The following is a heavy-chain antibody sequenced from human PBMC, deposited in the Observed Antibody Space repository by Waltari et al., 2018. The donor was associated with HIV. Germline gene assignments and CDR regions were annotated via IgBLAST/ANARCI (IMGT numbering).Heavy chain of an antibody. CDR3: ARMGLMMYAIGAFDI. J-gene: IGHJ3*02. CDR1: GFTFSLYW. Sequence: EVQLVESGGGLVQPGGSLRLSCAASGFTFSLYWMGWVRQAPGTGLEWVAKIKQDGSEKHYVDSVKGRFTISRDNAKKSLYLQMNSLRAEDTAVYYCARMGLMMYAIGAFDIWGQGTMVTVSS. CDR2: IKQDGSEK. D-gene: IGHD2-8*01. V-gene: IGHV3-7*01.